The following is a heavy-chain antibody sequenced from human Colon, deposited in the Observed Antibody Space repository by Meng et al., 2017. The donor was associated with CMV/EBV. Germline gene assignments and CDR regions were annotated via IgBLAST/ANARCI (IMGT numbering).Heavy chain of an antibody. CDR1: DGSISSGDHY. V-gene: IGHV4-39*07. CDR2: ISYTGIT. J-gene: IGHJ5*02. CDR3: ARGRHGADWLDP. D-gene: IGHD5-24*01. Sequence: QLQLQESGPGLVKPSETLSLTCSVSDGSISSGDHYWAYIRQPPGKGLEWIGIISYTGITYYNPSLKSRVTISVDTSKNQVSLKLNSLTAADTAVYYCARGRHGADWLDPWGQGTLVTVSS.